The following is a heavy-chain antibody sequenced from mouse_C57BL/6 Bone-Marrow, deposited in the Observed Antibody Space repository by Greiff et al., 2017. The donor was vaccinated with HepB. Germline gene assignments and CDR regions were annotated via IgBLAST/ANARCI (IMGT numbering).Heavy chain of an antibody. D-gene: IGHD2-4*01. CDR2: IYPGSGST. CDR3: ARSGDYDMGFAY. J-gene: IGHJ3*01. V-gene: IGHV1-55*01. Sequence: QVQLQQPGAELVKPGASVKMSCKASGYTFTSYWITWVKQRPGQGLEWIGDIYPGSGSTNYNEKFKSKATLTVDTSSSTAYMQLSSLTYEDSAVYYCARSGDYDMGFAYWGQGTLVTVSA. CDR1: GYTFTSYW.